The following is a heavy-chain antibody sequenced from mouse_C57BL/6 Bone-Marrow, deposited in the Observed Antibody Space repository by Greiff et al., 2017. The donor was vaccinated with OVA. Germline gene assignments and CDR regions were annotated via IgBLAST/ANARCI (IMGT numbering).Heavy chain of an antibody. D-gene: IGHD1-1*01. CDR2: IDPSDSYT. CDR3: AGFITTVVAYFDY. Sequence: QVQLQQPGAELVKPGASVKLSCKASGYTFTSYWMQWVKQRPGQGLEWIGEIDPSDSYTKYNQKFKGKATLTVDTSSSTAYMQLSSLTSEDSAVYYCAGFITTVVAYFDYWGQGTTLTVSS. CDR1: GYTFTSYW. J-gene: IGHJ2*01. V-gene: IGHV1-50*01.